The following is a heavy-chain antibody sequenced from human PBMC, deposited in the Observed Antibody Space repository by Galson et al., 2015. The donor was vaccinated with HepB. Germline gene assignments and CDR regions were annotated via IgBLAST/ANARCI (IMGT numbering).Heavy chain of an antibody. CDR3: AKVYEAYCSGDCSSYFDS. J-gene: IGHJ4*02. CDR1: GFTFNSYA. D-gene: IGHD2-21*02. Sequence: SLRLSCAASGFTFNSYALSWVRQAPGKGLEWVSGVSGSGGYTDYADSVKGRFTISRDNSKNTLYLQMNSLRLEDTAVYFCAKVYEAYCSGDCSSYFDSWGQGTLVTVSS. V-gene: IGHV3-23*01. CDR2: VSGSGGYT.